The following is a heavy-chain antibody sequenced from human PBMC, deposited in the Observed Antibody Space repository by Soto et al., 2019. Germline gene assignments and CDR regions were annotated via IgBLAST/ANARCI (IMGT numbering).Heavy chain of an antibody. CDR2: ISYDGSNK. J-gene: IGHJ3*02. CDR1: GFTFSNYG. CDR3: AKDLGSGSYLFDAFDI. Sequence: SGGSLRLSCAASGFTFSNYGMHWVRQAPGKGLEWVAVISYDGSNKYYADSVKGRFTISRDNSKNTLYLQMNSLRAEDTAVYYCAKDLGSGSYLFDAFDIWSQGTMVTVSS. D-gene: IGHD1-26*01. V-gene: IGHV3-30*18.